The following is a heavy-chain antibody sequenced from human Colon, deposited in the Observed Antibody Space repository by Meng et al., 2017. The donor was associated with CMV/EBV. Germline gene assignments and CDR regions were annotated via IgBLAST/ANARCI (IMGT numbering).Heavy chain of an antibody. CDR1: GFTFSSYS. CDR2: ISGNSAAT. D-gene: IGHD2-2*01. Sequence: GESLKISRAASGFTFSSYSMSWVRQAPGKGLEWVSIISGNSAATFYADSVKGQFTISRDNSKRILYLQMNTLRAEDTAIYYCAKKNGYCGSTSCYYAFDIWGQGTMVTVSS. J-gene: IGHJ3*02. CDR3: AKKNGYCGSTSCYYAFDI. V-gene: IGHV3-23*01.